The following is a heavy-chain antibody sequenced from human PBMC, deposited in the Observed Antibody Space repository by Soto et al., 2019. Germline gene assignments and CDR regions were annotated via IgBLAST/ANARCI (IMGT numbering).Heavy chain of an antibody. D-gene: IGHD5-12*01. V-gene: IGHV4-30-4*01. Sequence: QVQLQESGPGLVKPSQTLCLICTVSGGFISNGDYHWSWIRQPPGKGLEWIGYTYPSGSTYYNASLRSRVTISIDASKNQFSLQLNSVTAADTVVYYCAREGGYDSPHGCWGQGTLVTVSS. CDR1: GGFISNGDYH. J-gene: IGHJ4*02. CDR3: AREGGYDSPHGC. CDR2: TYPSGST.